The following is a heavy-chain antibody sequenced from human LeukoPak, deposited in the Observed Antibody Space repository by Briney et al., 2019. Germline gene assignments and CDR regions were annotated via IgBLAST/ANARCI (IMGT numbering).Heavy chain of an antibody. D-gene: IGHD6-13*01. CDR2: IYTSGST. CDR3: ARFRLHSSSWYVDY. V-gene: IGHV4-4*07. Sequence: NPSETLSLTCTVSGGSISGYYWSWIRQPAGKGLEWIGRIYTSGSTNYNPSLKSRVTISVDTSKNQFSLKLSSVTAADTAVYYCARFRLHSSSWYVDYWGQGTLVTVSS. J-gene: IGHJ4*02. CDR1: GGSISGYY.